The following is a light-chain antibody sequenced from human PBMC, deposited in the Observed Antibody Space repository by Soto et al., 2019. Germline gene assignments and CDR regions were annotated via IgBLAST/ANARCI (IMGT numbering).Light chain of an antibody. CDR1: QSISTT. J-gene: IGKJ4*01. Sequence: EVGLRKSPFTLSMYPGERATLSCRASQSISTTLVWYQQKPGQAPRLLIYGASTRATGVPARFSGSGSGTEFTLSISSLQPKDFATYHCQNLRSSAISFGGGTKVDI. V-gene: IGKV3-15*01. CDR3: QNLRSSAIS. CDR2: GAS.